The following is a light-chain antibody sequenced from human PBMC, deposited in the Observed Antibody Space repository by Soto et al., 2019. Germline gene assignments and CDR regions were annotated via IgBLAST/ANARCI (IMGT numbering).Light chain of an antibody. CDR2: AAS. CDR1: QSISSW. V-gene: IGKV1-5*01. Sequence: DIQMTQSPSILSAIVGYRFTITGRASQSISSWLAWYQQKPGKAPKLLIYAASSLQSGVPSRFSGSGSGTEFTLTIRSLQPDDFATYYCQQYTNYPWTFGQGTKGDIK. J-gene: IGKJ1*01. CDR3: QQYTNYPWT.